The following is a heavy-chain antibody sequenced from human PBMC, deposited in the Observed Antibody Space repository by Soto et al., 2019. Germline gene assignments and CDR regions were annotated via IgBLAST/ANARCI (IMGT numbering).Heavy chain of an antibody. D-gene: IGHD6-13*01. CDR2: ISTDGRDK. CDR3: AKDHDLAAAGYYFDY. V-gene: IGHV3-30*01. J-gene: IGHJ4*02. Sequence: PGGSLRLSCAASGFTFSSYAMHWVRQAPGKGLEWAAVISTDGRDKYHADSVKGRFTISRDNSKNTLFLQMNSLRPEDTAVYFCAKDHDLAAAGYYFDYWGQGTLVTAPQ. CDR1: GFTFSSYA.